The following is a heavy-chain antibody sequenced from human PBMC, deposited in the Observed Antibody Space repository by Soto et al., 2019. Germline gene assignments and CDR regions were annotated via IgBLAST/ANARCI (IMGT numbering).Heavy chain of an antibody. CDR2: IYVTGAV. Sequence: TLSLTCSVSGATLNSGNYYWSWIRQVPGKGLEWIGHIYVTGAVDYNPSLRDRITISQDTSERQFSLNLRLVTAADTAVYYCARLRIATNNYKWFDPWGQGTLVTVSS. D-gene: IGHD2-21*01. CDR1: GATLNSGNYY. CDR3: ARLRIATNNYKWFDP. V-gene: IGHV4-31*03. J-gene: IGHJ5*02.